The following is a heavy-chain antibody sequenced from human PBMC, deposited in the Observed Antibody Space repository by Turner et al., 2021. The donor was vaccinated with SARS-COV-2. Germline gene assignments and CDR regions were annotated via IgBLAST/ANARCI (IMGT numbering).Heavy chain of an antibody. J-gene: IGHJ4*02. CDR1: GGAISSTSYY. CDR3: ACGYYSRGDY. Sequence: QLQLQESGPGLVKPSETLSLTCTVSGGAISSTSYYWGWIRQPPGKGLEWIGSIYYSGSTYYNPSLKSRVTISADTTKNQFSLKLSSVTAADTAVYYCACGYYSRGDYWGKVTLVTVSS. D-gene: IGHD3-3*01. CDR2: IYYSGST. V-gene: IGHV4-39*01.